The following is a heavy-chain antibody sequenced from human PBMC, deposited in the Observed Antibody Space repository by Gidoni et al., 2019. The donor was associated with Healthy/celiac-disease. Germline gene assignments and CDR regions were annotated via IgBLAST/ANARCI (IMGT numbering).Heavy chain of an antibody. CDR1: GFTFSSYE. V-gene: IGHV3-48*03. J-gene: IGHJ4*02. Sequence: EVQLVESGGGLVQPGGSLRLSCAASGFTFSSYEMNWVRQAPGKGLEWVSYISSSGSTIYYADSVKGRFTISRDNAKNSLYLQMNSLRAEDTAVYYCARYARSLRYFDWLGGFDYWGQGTLVTVSS. CDR2: ISSSGSTI. D-gene: IGHD3-9*01. CDR3: ARYARSLRYFDWLGGFDY.